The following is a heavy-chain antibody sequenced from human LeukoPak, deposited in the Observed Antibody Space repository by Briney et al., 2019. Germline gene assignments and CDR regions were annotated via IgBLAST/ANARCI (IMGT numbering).Heavy chain of an antibody. CDR2: INPNSGGT. J-gene: IGHJ5*02. V-gene: IGHV1-2*04. CDR3: ARDYYGSGSYYNLNWFDP. Sequence: ASVKASCKASGYTFTGYYMHWVRQAPGQGLEWMGWINPNSGGTNYAQKFQGWVTMTRDTSISTAYMELSRLRSDDTAVYYCARDYYGSGSYYNLNWFDPWGQGTLVTVSS. CDR1: GYTFTGYY. D-gene: IGHD3-10*01.